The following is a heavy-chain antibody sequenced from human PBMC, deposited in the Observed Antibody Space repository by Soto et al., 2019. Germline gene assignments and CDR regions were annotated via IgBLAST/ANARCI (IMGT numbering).Heavy chain of an antibody. CDR1: GFPFSAEA. D-gene: IGHD6-25*01. Sequence: QVQLVESVGGVVQPGNSLRLSCAGSGFPFSAEAMHWVRQAPGKGLVWVSAISYDGNKKNHADSVKGRFTVSRDNSKKTLYLQIYSLRPDDTAVYYCAREYSSVRCLDYWGQGSLVTVSS. V-gene: IGHV3-30-3*01. J-gene: IGHJ4*02. CDR2: ISYDGNKK. CDR3: AREYSSVRCLDY.